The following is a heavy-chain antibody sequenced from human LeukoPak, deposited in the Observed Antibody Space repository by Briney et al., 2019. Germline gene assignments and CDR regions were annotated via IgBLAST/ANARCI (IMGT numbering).Heavy chain of an antibody. CDR3: ARDLVRGSYKKKDAFDI. D-gene: IGHD1-26*01. CDR1: GGSISSNY. CDR2: IYTSGST. V-gene: IGHV4-4*07. J-gene: IGHJ3*02. Sequence: SETLSLTCTVSGGSISSNYWSWIRQPAGKGLEWIGRIYTSGSTNYNPSLKSRVTMSVDTSKNQFSLKLSSVTAADTAVYYCARDLVRGSYKKKDAFDIWGQGTMVTVSS.